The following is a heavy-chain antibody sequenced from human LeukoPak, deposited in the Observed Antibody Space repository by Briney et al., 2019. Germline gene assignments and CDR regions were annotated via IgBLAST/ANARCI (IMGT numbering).Heavy chain of an antibody. V-gene: IGHV4-31*03. Sequence: SQPLSLTCTVSGGSISSGGYYWSWIRQHPGKGLEWIGYIYYSGSTYYNPSLKSRVTISVDTSKNQFSLKLSSVTAADTAVYYCAREHPPGVYDSSGYYDYWGQGTLVTVSS. CDR1: GGSISSGGYY. J-gene: IGHJ4*02. D-gene: IGHD3-22*01. CDR2: IYYSGST. CDR3: AREHPPGVYDSSGYYDY.